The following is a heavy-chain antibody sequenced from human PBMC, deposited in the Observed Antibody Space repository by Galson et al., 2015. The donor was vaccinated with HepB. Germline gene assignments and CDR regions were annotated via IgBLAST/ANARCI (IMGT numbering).Heavy chain of an antibody. D-gene: IGHD6-13*01. J-gene: IGHJ6*03. V-gene: IGHV3-7*01. CDR1: GFTLSSYW. CDR3: ARRNQQLVYYYYYYMDV. Sequence: SLRLSCAASGFTLSSYWMSWVRLAPAKGLEWVANIKQDGSEKYYVDSVKGRFTISRDNAKNSLYLQMNSLRAEDTAVYYCARRNQQLVYYYYYYMDVWGKGTTVTVSS. CDR2: IKQDGSEK.